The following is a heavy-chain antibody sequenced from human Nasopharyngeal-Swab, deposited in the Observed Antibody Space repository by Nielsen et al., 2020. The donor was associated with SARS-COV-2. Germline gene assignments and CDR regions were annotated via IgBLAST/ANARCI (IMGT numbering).Heavy chain of an antibody. Sequence: GGSLTLSFSVSGFTFSSYSMHWVRQAPGKGLEWVSSISSISSYIYYADSVKGRFTISRDNAKNSLYLQMNSLKAEDTAVYYCAKAFTATTFIPLTDYYYGMDVWGQGTTVTVSS. D-gene: IGHD1-1*01. V-gene: IGHV3-21*04. CDR3: AKAFTATTFIPLTDYYYGMDV. CDR1: GFTFSSYS. J-gene: IGHJ6*02. CDR2: ISSISSYI.